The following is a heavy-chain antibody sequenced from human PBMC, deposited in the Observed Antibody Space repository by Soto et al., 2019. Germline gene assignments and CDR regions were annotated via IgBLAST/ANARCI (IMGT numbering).Heavy chain of an antibody. Sequence: GVLRLSCAASGFTFSRYWMHWVRQAPGKGLVWVSRISYDESTTDYADSVKGRFTISRDSAKNTLYLQMNSLRAEDTAVYFCARGGANTAMAHDYWGQGTLVTVSS. CDR2: ISYDESTT. CDR1: GFTFSRYW. V-gene: IGHV3-74*01. J-gene: IGHJ4*02. D-gene: IGHD5-18*01. CDR3: ARGGANTAMAHDY.